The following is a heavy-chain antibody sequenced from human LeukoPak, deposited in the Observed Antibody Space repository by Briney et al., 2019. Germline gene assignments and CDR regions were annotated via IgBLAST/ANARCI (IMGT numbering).Heavy chain of an antibody. CDR3: ASARLGYCSSTSCYGEFDP. D-gene: IGHD2-2*01. J-gene: IGHJ5*02. CDR1: GFTFSNYA. Sequence: GGSLRLSCAASGFTFSNYAMSWVRQAPEKGLEWVSAISGSGGSTYYADSVKGRFTISRDNSKNTLYLQMNSLRAEDTAVYYCASARLGYCSSTSCYGEFDPWGQGTLVTVSS. V-gene: IGHV3-23*01. CDR2: ISGSGGST.